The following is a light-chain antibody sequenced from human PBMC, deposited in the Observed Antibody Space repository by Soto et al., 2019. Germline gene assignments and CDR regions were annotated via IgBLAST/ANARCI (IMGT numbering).Light chain of an antibody. CDR1: QSVHST. Sequence: EIVMKQSPATLSRSPGDRATISCRASQSVHSTLAWYQQKTGQAPRLLIYGASTRATGVPSRFSVSGSGKEFRLTFSSLQSEDVAADNCQPYSNWPLTFDGRTNVEI. J-gene: IGKJ4*01. V-gene: IGKV3-15*01. CDR3: QPYSNWPLT. CDR2: GAS.